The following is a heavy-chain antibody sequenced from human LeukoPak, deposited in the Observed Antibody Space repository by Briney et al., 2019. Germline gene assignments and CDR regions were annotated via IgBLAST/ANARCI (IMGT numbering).Heavy chain of an antibody. D-gene: IGHD2-15*01. CDR1: GGSVSSGSYY. CDR3: ARGGCSGGSCPLDY. CDR2: IYHSGST. Sequence: RPSETLSLTCTVSGGSVSSGSYYWSWIRQPPGKGLEWIGYIYHSGSTNYNPSLKSRVTISVDTSKNQFSLKLSSVTAADTAIYYCARGGCSGGSCPLDYWGQGTLVTVSS. J-gene: IGHJ4*02. V-gene: IGHV4-61*01.